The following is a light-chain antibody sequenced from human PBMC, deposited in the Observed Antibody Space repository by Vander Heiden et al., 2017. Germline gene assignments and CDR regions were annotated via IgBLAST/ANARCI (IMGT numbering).Light chain of an antibody. CDR1: QGFRNG. Sequence: DIQMTQSPSSLSASVGDRVTITCRARQGFRNGLGWYQQKPGKAPKRLIYGTSTLQSGVPSRFSGSGSGTEFTLTISSPHPEDFATYYCLQHHSFPWTFGQGTKVEMK. J-gene: IGKJ1*01. V-gene: IGKV1-17*01. CDR2: GTS. CDR3: LQHHSFPWT.